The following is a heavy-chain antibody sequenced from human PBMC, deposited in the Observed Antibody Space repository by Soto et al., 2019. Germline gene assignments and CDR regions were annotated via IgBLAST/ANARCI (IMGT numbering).Heavy chain of an antibody. CDR1: GFTFSSHW. CDR2: IKQDGSEK. Sequence: GGSLRLSCAASGFTFSSHWMSWVRQAPGKGLEWVANIKQDGSEKYYVDSVKGRFTISRDNAKDSLFLQMNSLRAEDTAVYYCAREVIYSGTMGDYWGQGTRVTVSS. CDR3: AREVIYSGTMGDY. J-gene: IGHJ4*02. D-gene: IGHD3-10*01. V-gene: IGHV3-7*03.